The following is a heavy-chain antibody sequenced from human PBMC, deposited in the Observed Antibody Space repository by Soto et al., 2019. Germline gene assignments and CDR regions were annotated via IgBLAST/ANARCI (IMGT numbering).Heavy chain of an antibody. CDR1: GYTFTSYG. V-gene: IGHV1-18*01. CDR2: ISAYNGNT. CDR3: ATDRYIVVVPVAWLGGNYDNFDFDY. Sequence: ASVKVSCKASGYTFTSYGISWVRQAPGQGLEWMGWISAYNGNTNHAQKLQGRVTMTTDTSTSTAYMELRSLRSDDTAVYYCATDRYIVVVPVAWLGGNYDNFDFDYWG. D-gene: IGHD2-2*01. J-gene: IGHJ4*01.